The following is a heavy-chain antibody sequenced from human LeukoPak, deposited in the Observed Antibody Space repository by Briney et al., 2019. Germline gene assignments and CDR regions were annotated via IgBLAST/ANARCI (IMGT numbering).Heavy chain of an antibody. J-gene: IGHJ6*03. V-gene: IGHV4-61*02. Sequence: SETLSLTRTVSGGSISSGDYYWSWIRQPPGKGLEWIGRIYTSGSTNYNPSLKSRVTISVDTSKNQFSLKLSSVTAADTAVYYCARDTLSPPFNYYYYMDVWGKGTTVTVSS. D-gene: IGHD3-10*01. CDR1: GGSISSGDYY. CDR2: IYTSGST. CDR3: ARDTLSPPFNYYYYMDV.